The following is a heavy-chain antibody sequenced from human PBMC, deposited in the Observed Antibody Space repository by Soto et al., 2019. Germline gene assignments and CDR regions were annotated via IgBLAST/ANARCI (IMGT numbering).Heavy chain of an antibody. J-gene: IGHJ4*02. CDR1: GGSLSTNP. D-gene: IGHD2-15*01. CDR2: TGSGTGPG. V-gene: IGHV1-69*06. CDR3: ARRGSGGFYRFFDS. Sequence: SVKVSCKASGGSLSTNPISWVRQAPGQGLEWMGGTGSGTGPGNHAQKFQGRLTVTADKSTSTVYMELTNLSSEDTAVYYCARRGSGGFYRFFDSWGQGTLVTVSS.